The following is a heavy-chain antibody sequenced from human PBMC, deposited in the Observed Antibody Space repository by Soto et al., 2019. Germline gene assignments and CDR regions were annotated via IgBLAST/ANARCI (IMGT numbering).Heavy chain of an antibody. Sequence: QVHLVQSGAEVRKPGASVKVSCKAFGYTFTTNDINWVRQAPGKGLEWLGWMDPNSGVAGYAQKVQSRVVMTRDTSTTTDTMELRGLTSEDTAVSSCGSEREVHCWRKAADGWGQGTTRIVSS. CDR2: MDPNSGVA. CDR1: GYTFTTND. CDR3: GSEREVHCWRKAADG. J-gene: IGHJ6*02. V-gene: IGHV1-8*02. D-gene: IGHD3-3*02.